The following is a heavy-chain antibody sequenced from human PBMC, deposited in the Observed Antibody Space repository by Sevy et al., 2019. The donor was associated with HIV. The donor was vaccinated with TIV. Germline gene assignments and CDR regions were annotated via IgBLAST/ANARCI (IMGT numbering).Heavy chain of an antibody. D-gene: IGHD3-10*01. CDR2: ISYDGSNK. CDR3: AKPGAEGNVDY. V-gene: IGHV3-30*18. CDR1: GFTFSSYG. J-gene: IGHJ4*02. Sequence: GGSLRLSCAASGFTFSSYGMHWVRQAPGKGLEWVAVISYDGSNKYYAESVKRRFTISGDKSKNTLYLLMNGVRAADTAVYYCAKPGAEGNVDYWGQGTLVTVSS.